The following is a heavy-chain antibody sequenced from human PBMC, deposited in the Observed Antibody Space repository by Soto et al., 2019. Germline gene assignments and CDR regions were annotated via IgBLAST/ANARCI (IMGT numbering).Heavy chain of an antibody. CDR1: GYSFTSYW. Sequence: GEFLKISCKGSGYSFTSYWINWVRQMPGKGLEWMGVIYPGDSDTRYSPSFQGQVTISADKSINTAYLQWRSLKASDTAVYYCARHRGSPGSYFGMDVWGQGTTVTVSS. V-gene: IGHV5-51*01. D-gene: IGHD5-12*01. CDR3: ARHRGSPGSYFGMDV. J-gene: IGHJ6*02. CDR2: IYPGDSDT.